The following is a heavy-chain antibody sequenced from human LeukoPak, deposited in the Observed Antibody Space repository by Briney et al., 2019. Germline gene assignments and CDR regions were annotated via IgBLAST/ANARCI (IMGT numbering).Heavy chain of an antibody. Sequence: PGGSPRLSCAASGFTFSAYNMNWVRQAPGKGLEWVSFITSSSNSIYYADSVKGRFTISRDNAMNSLYLQMNSLRADDTAVYYCAREKGGTYSDFWGQGTLVTVSS. CDR2: ITSSSNSI. CDR1: GFTFSAYN. J-gene: IGHJ4*02. CDR3: AREKGGTYSDF. D-gene: IGHD1-26*01. V-gene: IGHV3-48*01.